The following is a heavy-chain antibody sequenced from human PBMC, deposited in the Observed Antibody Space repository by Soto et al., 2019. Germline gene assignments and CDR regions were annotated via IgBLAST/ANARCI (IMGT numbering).Heavy chain of an antibody. CDR3: ARAGDSSGYVDY. V-gene: IGHV4-34*01. CDR1: GGSFSGYY. Sequence: QVQLQQWGAGLLKPSETLSLTCAVYGGSFSGYYWSWIRQPPGKGLEWIGEINHSGSTNYNPSLKGRVTISVDTSKNQCSLKLSSVTAADTAVYYCARAGDSSGYVDYWGQGTLVTVSS. CDR2: INHSGST. J-gene: IGHJ4*02. D-gene: IGHD3-22*01.